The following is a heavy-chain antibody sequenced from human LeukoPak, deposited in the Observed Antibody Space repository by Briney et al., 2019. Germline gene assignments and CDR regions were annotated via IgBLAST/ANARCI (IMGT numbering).Heavy chain of an antibody. J-gene: IGHJ4*02. D-gene: IGHD3-10*01. Sequence: SETLSLTCTVSGGSISSYYWSWIRQPPGKGLEWIGYIYYSGSTNYNPSLKSRVTISVDTSKNQFSLKLSSVTAADTAVYYCARGYYYGSGSPPGYWGQGTLVAVSS. CDR3: ARGYYYGSGSPPGY. CDR1: GGSISSYY. V-gene: IGHV4-59*01. CDR2: IYYSGST.